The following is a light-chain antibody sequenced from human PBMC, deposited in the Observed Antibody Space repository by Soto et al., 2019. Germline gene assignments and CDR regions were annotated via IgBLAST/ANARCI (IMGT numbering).Light chain of an antibody. CDR3: QAYDNSRRGSVL. J-gene: IGLJ2*01. CDR1: SSNIGSGYD. Sequence: QSVLTQPPSVSGAPGQTVTISCTGSSSNIGSGYDVHWYQQFPGTAPKLLIYANNNRPSGVPDRFSASKSGTSASLAITGLQAEDEADYYCQAYDNSRRGSVLFGGGTKLTVL. CDR2: ANN. V-gene: IGLV1-40*01.